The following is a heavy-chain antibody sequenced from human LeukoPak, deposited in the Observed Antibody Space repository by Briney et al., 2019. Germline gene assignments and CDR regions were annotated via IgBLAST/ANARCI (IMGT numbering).Heavy chain of an antibody. J-gene: IGHJ4*02. V-gene: IGHV3-30*02. CDR3: AKDSEGETYYYDSSGYYYGYFDY. CDR2: IRHGGSNK. D-gene: IGHD3-22*01. CDR1: GFTFSSYG. Sequence: GGSLRLSCAAYGFTFSSYGMHWVRQAPGKGLEWVAFIRHGGSNKYYAYSVKGRFTISRDNSKNTQDLQMNSLEAEDTAVYYCAKDSEGETYYYDSSGYYYGYFDYWGQGTLVTVSS.